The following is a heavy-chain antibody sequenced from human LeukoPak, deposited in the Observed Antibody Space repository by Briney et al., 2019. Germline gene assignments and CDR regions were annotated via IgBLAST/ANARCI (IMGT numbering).Heavy chain of an antibody. CDR1: GYTFTSYV. CDR2: MNPNSGNT. V-gene: IGHV1-8*03. D-gene: IGHD3-10*01. J-gene: IGHJ3*02. CDR3: ARGSGDDAFDI. Sequence: ASVKVSCKASGYTFTSYVINWVRQANGQGLEWMGWMNPNSGNTGYAQKFQGRVTITRNTSISTAYMELSSLRSEDTAVYYCARGSGDDAFDIWGQGTMVTVSS.